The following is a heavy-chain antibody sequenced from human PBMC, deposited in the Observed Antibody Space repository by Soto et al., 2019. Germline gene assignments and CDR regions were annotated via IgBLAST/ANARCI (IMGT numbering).Heavy chain of an antibody. Sequence: ASVKVSCKASGYTFTSYPMHWVRQAPGHRLEWMGWINAGNGNTKYLQKFQLRASFYRDTSANTVYMELSRLTSEDTAVYYCAMAWGIERGYNYFDYWGQATPVTVSS. CDR3: AMAWGIERGYNYFDY. CDR2: INAGNGNT. J-gene: IGHJ4*02. D-gene: IGHD5-12*01. CDR1: GYTFTSYP. V-gene: IGHV1-3*01.